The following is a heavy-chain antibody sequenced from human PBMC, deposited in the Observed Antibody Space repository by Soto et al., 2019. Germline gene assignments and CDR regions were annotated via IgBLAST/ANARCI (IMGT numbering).Heavy chain of an antibody. J-gene: IGHJ6*02. CDR3: ARAAQGYCTNGVCYNYYGMDV. Sequence: SETLSRTSTVSCGPISSYYWSSIRQTPGKGLEWIGYIYYSGSTNYNPSLKSQVTISVDTSKNQFSLKLSSVTAADTAVYYCARAAQGYCTNGVCYNYYGMDVWGQGTTVT. D-gene: IGHD2-8*01. V-gene: IGHV4-59*01. CDR2: IYYSGST. CDR1: CGPISSYY.